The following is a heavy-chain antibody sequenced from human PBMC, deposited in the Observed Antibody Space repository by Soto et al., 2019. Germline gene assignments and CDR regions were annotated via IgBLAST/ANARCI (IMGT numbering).Heavy chain of an antibody. CDR2: ISGSGGST. V-gene: IGHV3-23*01. CDR3: AKENGYSSSWFEFDY. CDR1: GFTFSSYA. J-gene: IGHJ4*02. D-gene: IGHD6-13*01. Sequence: GGSLRLSCAASGFTFSSYAMSWVRQAPGKRLEWVSAISGSGGSTYYADSVKGRFTISRGNSKNTLYLQMNSLRAEDTAVYYWAKENGYSSSWFEFDYWGQGTLVTVSS.